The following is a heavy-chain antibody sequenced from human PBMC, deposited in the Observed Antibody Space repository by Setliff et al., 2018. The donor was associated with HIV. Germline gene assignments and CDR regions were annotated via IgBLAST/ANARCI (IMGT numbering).Heavy chain of an antibody. Sequence: GESLKISCQGSGYSFTSNWNGWVRQMPGKGLEWMGIIYPGDSDARYGPSFQGHVTISADKSISTTYLQWSTLNASDTAIYYCARRRHTAPGTLDAFDIGGQGTVVTASS. CDR1: GYSFTSNW. CDR3: ARRRHTAPGTLDAFDI. J-gene: IGHJ3*02. V-gene: IGHV5-51*01. CDR2: IYPGDSDA. D-gene: IGHD6-13*01.